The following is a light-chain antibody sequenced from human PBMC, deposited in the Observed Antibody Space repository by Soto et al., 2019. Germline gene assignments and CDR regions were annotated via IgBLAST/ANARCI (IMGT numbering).Light chain of an antibody. CDR1: SSDVGGYNY. J-gene: IGLJ2*01. Sequence: QSALTQPASVSGSPGQSITISCTGTSSDVGGYNYVSWYQQHPGKAPKLMIYDVSNRPSVVSNRFSGSKSGNTASLTISGRQAEVEADYYCSSYTSSHVVFGGGTKLTVL. CDR3: SSYTSSHVV. V-gene: IGLV2-14*01. CDR2: DVS.